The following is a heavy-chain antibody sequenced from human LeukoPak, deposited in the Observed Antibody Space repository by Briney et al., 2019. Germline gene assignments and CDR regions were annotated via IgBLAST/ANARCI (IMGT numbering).Heavy chain of an antibody. Sequence: GGSLRLSCAASGFTFSTYAMNWVRQTPGTVLHRVSGILGNAGRTYYADSVKGRFTISRDNSKNTLYLQMNSLRVEDTAKYYCAKDYTPDGLYDIDYWGQGTQVTVSS. CDR3: AKDYTPDGLYDIDY. V-gene: IGHV3-23*01. D-gene: IGHD3-9*01. CDR1: GFTFSTYA. J-gene: IGHJ4*02. CDR2: ILGNAGRT.